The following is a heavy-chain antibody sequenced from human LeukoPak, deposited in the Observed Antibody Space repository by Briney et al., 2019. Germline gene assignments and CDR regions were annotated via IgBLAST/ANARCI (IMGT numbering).Heavy chain of an antibody. D-gene: IGHD6-6*01. Sequence: PGGSLRLSCAASGFTFSSYAMSWVRQAPGEGLEWVSAISGSGGSTYYADSVKGRFTISRDNSKNTLYLQMNSLRAEDTAVYYCAKDPGIAARPWVFDPWGQGTLVIVSS. CDR2: ISGSGGST. CDR3: AKDPGIAARPWVFDP. V-gene: IGHV3-23*01. J-gene: IGHJ5*02. CDR1: GFTFSSYA.